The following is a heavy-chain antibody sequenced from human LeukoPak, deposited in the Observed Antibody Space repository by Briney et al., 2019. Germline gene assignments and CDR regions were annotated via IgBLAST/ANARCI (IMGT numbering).Heavy chain of an antibody. CDR3: ARGPKEWLRYANWFDP. CDR1: GGSFSGYY. J-gene: IGHJ5*02. D-gene: IGHD5-12*01. V-gene: IGHV4-34*01. Sequence: SETLSLTCAVYGGSFSGYYWSWIRQPPGKGLEWIGEINHSGSTNYNPSLKSRVTISVDTSKNQFSLKLSSVTAADTAVYYCARGPKEWLRYANWFDPWGQGTLVTVSS. CDR2: INHSGST.